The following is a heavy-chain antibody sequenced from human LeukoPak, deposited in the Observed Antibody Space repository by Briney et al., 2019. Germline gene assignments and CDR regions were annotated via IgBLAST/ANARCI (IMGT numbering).Heavy chain of an antibody. J-gene: IGHJ3*02. Sequence: GASVKVSCKASGGTFSSYAISWVRQAPGQGLEWMGGIIPIFGTANYAQKFQGRVTITADESTSTAYMELSSLRSEDTAVYYCARDPSYDILTGYNNAFDIWGQGTMVTVSP. CDR1: GGTFSSYA. D-gene: IGHD3-9*01. V-gene: IGHV1-69*13. CDR3: ARDPSYDILTGYNNAFDI. CDR2: IIPIFGTA.